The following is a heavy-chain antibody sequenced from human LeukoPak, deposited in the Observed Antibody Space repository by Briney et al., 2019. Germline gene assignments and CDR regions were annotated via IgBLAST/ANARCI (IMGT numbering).Heavy chain of an antibody. D-gene: IGHD3-16*01. CDR3: ARDSDLGGPSPAGY. CDR2: INPNSGGT. J-gene: IGHJ4*02. Sequence: ASVKVSCKASGYTFTGYYMHSVRQAPGQGVGWMGWINPNSGGTNYAQKFQGRVTMTRETSISTAYMELSRLRSDDTAVYYCARDSDLGGPSPAGYWGQGTLVTVSS. V-gene: IGHV1-2*02. CDR1: GYTFTGYY.